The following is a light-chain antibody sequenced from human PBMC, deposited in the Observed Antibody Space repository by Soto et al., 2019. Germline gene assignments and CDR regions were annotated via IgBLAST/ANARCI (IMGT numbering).Light chain of an antibody. V-gene: IGLV7-43*01. J-gene: IGLJ3*02. CDR1: TGAVTRGFY. CDR2: STS. Sequence: QAVVTQEPSLTVSPGGTLTLTCASSTGAVTRGFYPNWFRQKPGQAPRPLIYSTSNKHSWTPARFSGSLLGGKAALTLSGVQPEDEAEYYCLLYYGNSLVFGGGTKVTVL. CDR3: LLYYGNSLV.